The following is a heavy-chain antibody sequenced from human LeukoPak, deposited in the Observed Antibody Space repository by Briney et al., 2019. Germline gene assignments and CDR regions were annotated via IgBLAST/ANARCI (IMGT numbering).Heavy chain of an antibody. CDR1: GYSFTSYW. V-gene: IGHV5-51*01. CDR3: ARHLFAYCGGDCYSAIGY. CDR2: IYPGESDT. J-gene: IGHJ4*02. D-gene: IGHD2-21*02. Sequence: GESLKFSWKGSGYSFTSYWIGWVRQMPGKGLEWMGIIYPGESDTRYSPSFQGQVTISGDKSISTAYLQWSSLKASDTAMYYCARHLFAYCGGDCYSAIGYWGQGTLVTVSS.